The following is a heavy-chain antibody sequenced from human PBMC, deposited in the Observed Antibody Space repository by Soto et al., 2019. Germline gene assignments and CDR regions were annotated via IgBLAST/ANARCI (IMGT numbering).Heavy chain of an antibody. Sequence: ASVKVSCKASGYTFTSYYMHWVRQAPGQGLEWMGIINPSGGSTSYAQKFQGRVTMTRDTSTSTVYMELSSLRSEDTAVYYCARTRRGYCSGTSCYTNYYYGMDVWGQGTTVTVSS. J-gene: IGHJ6*02. CDR1: GYTFTSYY. D-gene: IGHD2-2*02. CDR2: INPSGGST. V-gene: IGHV1-46*01. CDR3: ARTRRGYCSGTSCYTNYYYGMDV.